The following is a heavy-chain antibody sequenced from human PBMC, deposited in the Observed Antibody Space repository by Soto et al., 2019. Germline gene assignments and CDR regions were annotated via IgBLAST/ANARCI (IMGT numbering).Heavy chain of an antibody. Sequence: QVQLQQWGAGLLKPSETLSLTCAVYGGSFSGYYWSWIRQPPGKGLEWIGEINHSGSTNYNPSLKGRVTISVDTSKNPFSLKLSSVTAADTAVYYCARGYYYYYGMDVWGQGTTVTVSS. CDR1: GGSFSGYY. CDR2: INHSGST. J-gene: IGHJ6*02. V-gene: IGHV4-34*01. CDR3: ARGYYYYYGMDV.